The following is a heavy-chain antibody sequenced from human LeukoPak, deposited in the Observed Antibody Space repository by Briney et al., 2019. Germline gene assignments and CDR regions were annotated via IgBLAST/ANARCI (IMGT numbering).Heavy chain of an antibody. CDR3: ARLRSGPWDFDY. D-gene: IGHD2-15*01. CDR2: IYDTLSS. J-gene: IGHJ4*02. Sequence: SDTLSLTCTVSGASISNHYWSWIRQPPGKGLEWLGYIYDTLSSDHNPSLRTRVTISIATSKNQVSLRLNSVTAADTAVYYCARLRSGPWDFDYWGQGTLVAVSS. CDR1: GASISNHY. V-gene: IGHV4-59*11.